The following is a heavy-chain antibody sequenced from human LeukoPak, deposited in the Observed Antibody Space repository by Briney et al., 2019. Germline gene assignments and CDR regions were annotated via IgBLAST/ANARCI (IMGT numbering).Heavy chain of an antibody. V-gene: IGHV5-51*01. J-gene: IGHJ5*02. CDR3: ARAPYGNWFDP. Sequence: GESLKISCKGSGYSYPTYWIGWVRQMPGRGLEWMGIIYPGDSDTRYSPSFQGQVTISVDKSISTAYLQWSSLKASDTAMYYCARAPYGNWFDPWGQGTLVTVSS. CDR1: GYSYPTYW. CDR2: IYPGDSDT. D-gene: IGHD4-17*01.